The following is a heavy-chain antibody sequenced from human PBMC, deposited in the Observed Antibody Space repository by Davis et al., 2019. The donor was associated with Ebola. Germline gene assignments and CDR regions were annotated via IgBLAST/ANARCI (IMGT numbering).Heavy chain of an antibody. J-gene: IGHJ4*02. D-gene: IGHD3-3*01. CDR3: AKGYTIFGVGYEDY. V-gene: IGHV3-30*02. CDR1: GFTFSSND. CDR2: IRYDGNTK. Sequence: GESLKISCAASGFTFSSNDMQWVRQAPGKGLEWVAFIRYDGNTKYYADSVKGRFTISRDTSKNTLFLQMNSLRAEDTAVYYCAKGYTIFGVGYEDYWGQGTLVTVSS.